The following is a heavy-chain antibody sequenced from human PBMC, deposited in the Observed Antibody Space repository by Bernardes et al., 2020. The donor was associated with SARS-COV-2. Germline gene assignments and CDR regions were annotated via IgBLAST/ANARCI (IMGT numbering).Heavy chain of an antibody. Sequence: SETLSLTCIVSGGSVNRGDYYWSWIRQPPGKGLEWIGYIYTSGDTYYNPSLKSRVTISVDTSKNQFSLKLSSVTAADTAVYYCARGQGYCSGGSCYPRFDYWGQGTLVTVSS. CDR3: ARGQGYCSGGSCYPRFDY. D-gene: IGHD2-15*01. J-gene: IGHJ4*02. CDR2: IYTSGDT. V-gene: IGHV4-30-4*01. CDR1: GGSVNRGDYY.